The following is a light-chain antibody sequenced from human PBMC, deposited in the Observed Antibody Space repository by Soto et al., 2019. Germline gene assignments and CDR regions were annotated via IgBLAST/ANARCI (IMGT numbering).Light chain of an antibody. CDR1: QSVSSSY. J-gene: IGKJ1*01. Sequence: EIVLTQSPGTLSLSPGERATLSCRASQSVSSSYLAWYQQKADQAPRLLIYGASSRAAGIPDRFSGSGAGTYFTLTISRLEPEDFAVYYCQQYGSSRTFGQGTKVEIK. CDR2: GAS. V-gene: IGKV3-20*01. CDR3: QQYGSSRT.